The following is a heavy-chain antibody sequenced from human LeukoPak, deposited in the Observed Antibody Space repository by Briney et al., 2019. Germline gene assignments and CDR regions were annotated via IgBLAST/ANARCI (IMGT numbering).Heavy chain of an antibody. V-gene: IGHV3-30*03. CDR2: ISYDGSNK. J-gene: IGHJ4*02. CDR3: VYSGGLGGGG. CDR1: GFTFSSYG. Sequence: GRSLRLSCAASGFTFSSYGMHWVRQAPGKGLEWVAVISYDGSNKYYADSVKGRFTISRDNSKNTLYLQMNSLRAEDTAVYYCVYSGGLGGGGGGQGTLVTVSS. D-gene: IGHD6-25*01.